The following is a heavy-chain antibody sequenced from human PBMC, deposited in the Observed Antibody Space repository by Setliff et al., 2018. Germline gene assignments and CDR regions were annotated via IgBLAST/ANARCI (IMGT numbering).Heavy chain of an antibody. CDR3: ARDRTGDYTIYWYFDL. J-gene: IGHJ2*01. CDR1: GFTFSSFE. D-gene: IGHD4-17*01. V-gene: IGHV3-48*03. CDR2: ISGSGSTT. Sequence: GGSLRLSCAASGFTFSSFEMNWVRQAPGKGLEWVSYISGSGSTTYYADSVRGRFTISRDNAKSSLDLQMNSLRAEDTAVYYCARDRTGDYTIYWYFDLWGRGTLVTVSS.